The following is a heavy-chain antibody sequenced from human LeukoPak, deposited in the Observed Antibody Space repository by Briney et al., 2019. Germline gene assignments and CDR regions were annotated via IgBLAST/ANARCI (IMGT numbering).Heavy chain of an antibody. V-gene: IGHV4-34*01. D-gene: IGHD3-16*02. CDR3: ARDYYDYVWGSYRDDAFDI. J-gene: IGHJ3*02. CDR1: GGSFSGYY. CDR2: INHSGST. Sequence: SETLSLTCAVYGGSFSGYYWSWIRQPPGKGLEWIGEINHSGSTNYNPSLKSRVTISVDTSKNQFSLKLSSVTAADTAVYYCARDYYDYVWGSYRDDAFDIWGQGTMVTVSS.